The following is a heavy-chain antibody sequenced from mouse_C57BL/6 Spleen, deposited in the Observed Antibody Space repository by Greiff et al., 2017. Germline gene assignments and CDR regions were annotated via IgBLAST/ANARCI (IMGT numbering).Heavy chain of an antibody. CDR1: GYSITSGYY. CDR2: ISYDGSN. CDR3: ARDDGYFPWFAY. V-gene: IGHV3-6*01. Sequence: EVKLQESGPGLVKPSQSLSLTCSVTGYSITSGYYWNWIRQFPGNKLEWMGYISYDGSNNYNPSLKNRIPSTRDTSKNQFCLKLNSVTTEDTATYYCARDDGYFPWFAYWGQGTLVTVSA. J-gene: IGHJ3*01. D-gene: IGHD2-3*01.